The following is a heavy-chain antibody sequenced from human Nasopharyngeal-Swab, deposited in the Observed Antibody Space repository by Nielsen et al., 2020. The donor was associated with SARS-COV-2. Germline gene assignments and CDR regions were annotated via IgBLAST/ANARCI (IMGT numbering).Heavy chain of an antibody. D-gene: IGHD4-17*01. CDR3: GTVFAI. V-gene: IGHV3-74*01. CDR2: IANDGSVT. CDR1: GFSLNINW. Sequence: GESLKISCVASGFSLNINWMHWVRQVPGKGLMWVARIANDGSVTSYADSVRGRFTISRDDTKNTGYLQMNSLIAEDTAVYYCGTVFAIWGQGTMVTVSS. J-gene: IGHJ3*02.